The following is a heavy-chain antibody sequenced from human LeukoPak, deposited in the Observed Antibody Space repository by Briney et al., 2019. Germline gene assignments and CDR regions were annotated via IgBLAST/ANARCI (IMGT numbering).Heavy chain of an antibody. CDR3: ARKSAGFLTA. CDR1: GYTFTGDQ. CDR2: IKPSSGDT. Sequence: ASVKVSCKASGYTFTGDQIYWLRQAPGQGLEWVGWIKPSSGDTLYEQKFQGRVTMTRDKSISSAYMQLSSLRSDDTAVYYCARKSAGFLTAWGQGTLVTVSS. J-gene: IGHJ5*02. D-gene: IGHD2/OR15-2a*01. V-gene: IGHV1-2*02.